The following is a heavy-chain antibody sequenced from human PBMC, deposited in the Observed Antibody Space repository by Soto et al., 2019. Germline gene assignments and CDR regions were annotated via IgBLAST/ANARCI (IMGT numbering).Heavy chain of an antibody. Sequence: PSHTLSLTCAISGYSVSSNSAAWNLIRQSPSRGLEWLGRTYYRSKWYNDYAVSVKSRITINPDTSKNQFSLQLNSVTPEDTAVYYCARAKKIAAASDIWGQGTMVTVSS. CDR3: ARAKKIAAASDI. CDR1: GYSVSSNSAA. J-gene: IGHJ3*02. D-gene: IGHD6-13*01. V-gene: IGHV6-1*01. CDR2: TYYRSKWYN.